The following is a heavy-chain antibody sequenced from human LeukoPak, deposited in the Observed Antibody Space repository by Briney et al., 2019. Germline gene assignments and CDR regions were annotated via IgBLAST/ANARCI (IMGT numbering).Heavy chain of an antibody. V-gene: IGHV5-10-1*01. CDR3: ARPGSHCSSTSCLDAFDI. J-gene: IGHJ3*02. Sequence: GESLRISCKGSGYSFTSYWISWVRQMPRKGLEWMGRIDPSDSYTNYSPSFQGHVTISADKSISTAYLQWSSLKASDTAMYYCARPGSHCSSTSCLDAFDIWGQGTMVTVSS. CDR1: GYSFTSYW. CDR2: IDPSDSYT. D-gene: IGHD2-2*01.